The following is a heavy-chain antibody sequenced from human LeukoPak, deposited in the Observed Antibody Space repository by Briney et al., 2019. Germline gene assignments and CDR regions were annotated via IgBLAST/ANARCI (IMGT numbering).Heavy chain of an antibody. D-gene: IGHD5-18*01. J-gene: IGHJ4*02. CDR3: ASYSAAMVSDY. V-gene: IGHV3-21*04. Sequence: PGGSLRLSCAASGFTFSSYSMNWVRQAPGKGLEWVSSISSSSSYIYYADSVKGRFTISRDNAKNSLYLQMNSLRAEDTAVYYCASYSAAMVSDYWGQGTLVTVSS. CDR2: ISSSSSYI. CDR1: GFTFSSYS.